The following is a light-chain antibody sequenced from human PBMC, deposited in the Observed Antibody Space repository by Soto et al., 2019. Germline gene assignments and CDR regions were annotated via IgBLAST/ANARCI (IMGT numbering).Light chain of an antibody. CDR3: QKCNSAPFT. V-gene: IGKV1-27*01. J-gene: IGKJ3*01. CDR2: AAS. CDR1: QGIYNY. Sequence: DTQMTQSPSSLSASVGARVTITCRASQGIYNYLAWYQQKPGKVPKFLIYAASSLVSGVPSRFSGSGSGSDFTMTISSLQLEDVATYYGQKCNSAPFTYGPGTQVYIK.